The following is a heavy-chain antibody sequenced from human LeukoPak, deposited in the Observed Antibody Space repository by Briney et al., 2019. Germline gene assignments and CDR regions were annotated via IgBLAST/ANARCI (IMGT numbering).Heavy chain of an antibody. CDR3: ARGRLDTMIVVVTTSFDY. CDR1: GGSFSGYY. CDR2: INHSGST. V-gene: IGHV4-34*01. D-gene: IGHD3-22*01. J-gene: IGHJ4*02. Sequence: PSETLSLTCAVYGGSFSGYYWSWIRQPPGKGLEWNGEINHSGSTNYNPSLKSRVTISVDTSKNQFSLKLSSVTAADTAVYYCARGRLDTMIVVVTTSFDYWGQGTLVTVSS.